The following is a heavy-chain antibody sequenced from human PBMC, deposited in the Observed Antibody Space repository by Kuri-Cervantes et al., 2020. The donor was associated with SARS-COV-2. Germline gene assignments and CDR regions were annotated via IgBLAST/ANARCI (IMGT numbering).Heavy chain of an antibody. J-gene: IGHJ4*02. CDR3: ARQKFHYYDSSGYQGATDY. CDR2: IYPGDSDT. D-gene: IGHD3-22*01. V-gene: IGHV5-51*01. Sequence: GGSLRLSCKGSGYSFTSYWIGWVRQMPGKGLEWMGIIYPGDSDTRYSPSFQGQVTISADKSISTAYLQWSSLKASDTAMYYCARQKFHYYDSSGYQGATDYWGQGTPVTVSS. CDR1: GYSFTSYW.